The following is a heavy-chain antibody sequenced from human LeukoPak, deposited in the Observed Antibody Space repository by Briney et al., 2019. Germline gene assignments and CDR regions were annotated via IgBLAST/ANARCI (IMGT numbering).Heavy chain of an antibody. CDR1: GGSFSGYY. J-gene: IGHJ6*02. D-gene: IGHD4-11*01. V-gene: IGHV4-34*01. CDR2: INHSGST. Sequence: SETLSLTCAVYGGSFSGYYWSWIRQPPGKGLEWIGEINHSGSTNYNPSLKSRVTISVDTSKNQFSLKLSSVTAAATAVYYCASARNAYYYYGMDVWGQGTTVTVSS. CDR3: ASARNAYYYYGMDV.